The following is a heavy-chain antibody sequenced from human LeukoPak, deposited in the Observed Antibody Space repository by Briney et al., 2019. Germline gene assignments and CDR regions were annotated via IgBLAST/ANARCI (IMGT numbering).Heavy chain of an antibody. V-gene: IGHV1-18*01. Sequence: ASVKVSCKTSGYTFTSYGISLVRQAPGQGLEWMGWISAYNGNTKYAQKLQGRVTMTTDTSTSTAYMELRSLRSDDTAVYYCARARRGVEMATIFDFWGQGTLVTVSS. J-gene: IGHJ4*02. D-gene: IGHD5-24*01. CDR2: ISAYNGNT. CDR3: ARARRGVEMATIFDF. CDR1: GYTFTSYG.